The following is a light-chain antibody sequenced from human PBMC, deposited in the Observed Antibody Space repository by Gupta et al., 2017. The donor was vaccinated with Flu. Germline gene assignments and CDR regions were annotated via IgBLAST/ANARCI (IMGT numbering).Light chain of an antibody. V-gene: IGKV1-39*01. CDR2: AAS. J-gene: IGKJ4*01. CDR1: QTISSY. Sequence: DIQMTQSPSSLSASVGDRVTITCRASQTISSYLNWYQHKPGKAPNLLIYAASHLQSGVPSRFSDSRSGTDFTLTINSLQPEDFATYYCQQSHSVPLTFGGGTKVEIK. CDR3: QQSHSVPLT.